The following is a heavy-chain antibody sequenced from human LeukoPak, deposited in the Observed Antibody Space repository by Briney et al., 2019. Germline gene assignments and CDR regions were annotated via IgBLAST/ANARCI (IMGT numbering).Heavy chain of an antibody. CDR2: IWYDGSNK. CDR1: GFTFSSYS. V-gene: IGHV3-33*08. J-gene: IGHJ4*02. Sequence: GGSLRLSCAASGFTFSSYSMNWVRQAPGKGLEWVAVIWYDGSNKYYADSVKGRFTISRDNSKNTLYLQMNSLRAEDTAVYYCARDLEFYDSSGYYSGEGDYFDYWGQGTLVTVSS. D-gene: IGHD3-22*01. CDR3: ARDLEFYDSSGYYSGEGDYFDY.